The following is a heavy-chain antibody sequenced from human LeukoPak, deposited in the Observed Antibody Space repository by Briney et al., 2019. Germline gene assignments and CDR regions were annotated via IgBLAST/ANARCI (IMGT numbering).Heavy chain of an antibody. V-gene: IGHV3-49*03. Sequence: GGPLRLSCTASGFTFGADAWSWFRQAPGKGLEWISFIRKKDYVETTDYAASVRGRFTIPRDDAKSIAYLQMNSLKTEDTALYYCSRGLHDYGDSNYYFDQWGRGTLVTVSS. D-gene: IGHD4-17*01. CDR1: GFTFGADA. J-gene: IGHJ4*02. CDR3: SRGLHDYGDSNYYFDQ. CDR2: IRKKDYVETT.